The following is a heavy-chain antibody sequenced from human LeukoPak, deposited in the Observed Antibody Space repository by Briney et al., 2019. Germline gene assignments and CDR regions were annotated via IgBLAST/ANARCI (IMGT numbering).Heavy chain of an antibody. J-gene: IGHJ3*02. V-gene: IGHV4-61*02. CDR1: GGSISSGTYY. Sequence: SQTLSLTCTVSGGSISSGTYYWSWVRQPAGKGLEWIGRIFFSGKTNYNPSLKSRVIISMDTSKNQVSLKLNSVTAADTAVYYCATLVGARFTALDIWGQGTVVTVSS. CDR3: ATLVGARFTALDI. D-gene: IGHD1-26*01. CDR2: IFFSGKT.